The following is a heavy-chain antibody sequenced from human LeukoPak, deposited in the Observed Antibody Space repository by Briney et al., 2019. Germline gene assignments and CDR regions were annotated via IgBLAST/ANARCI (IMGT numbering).Heavy chain of an antibody. D-gene: IGHD6-19*01. CDR2: IIPIFGTA. J-gene: IGHJ6*03. CDR1: GGTFSSYA. V-gene: IGHV1-69*05. Sequence: SVKVSCKASGGTFSSYALSWVRQAPGQGLEWMGGIIPIFGTANYAQKFQGRVTITTDESTSTAYMELSSLRSEDTAVYYCARDRAGPGRLYYYYYMDVWGKGTTVTVSS. CDR3: ARDRAGPGRLYYYYYMDV.